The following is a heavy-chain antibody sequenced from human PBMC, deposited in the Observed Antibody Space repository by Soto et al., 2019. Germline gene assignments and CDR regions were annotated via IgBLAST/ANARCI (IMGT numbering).Heavy chain of an antibody. CDR3: AKEPTYYYDSSGYYWGYYFDY. V-gene: IGHV3-23*01. J-gene: IGHJ4*02. D-gene: IGHD3-22*01. CDR1: GFTFSIYA. Sequence: GGSLRLSCAASGFTFSIYAMSWFRQAPGKGLEWVSAISGSGGSTYYADSVKGRFTISRDNSKNTLYLQMNSLRAEDTAVYYCAKEPTYYYDSSGYYWGYYFDYWGQGTLVTVSS. CDR2: ISGSGGST.